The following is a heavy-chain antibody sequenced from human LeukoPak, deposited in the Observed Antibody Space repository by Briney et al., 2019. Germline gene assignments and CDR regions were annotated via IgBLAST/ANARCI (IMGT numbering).Heavy chain of an antibody. Sequence: SQTLSLTCAISGGSVSSNGATWNWIRQSPSRGLEWLGRTFYRSRWSNDYAVSVRGRITINPDTSKNQFSLQLNSVTSEDTAVYYCAVGDRSGYKDAFGVGGQGTVVTVS. CDR2: TFYRSRWSN. J-gene: IGHJ3*01. V-gene: IGHV6-1*01. CDR1: GGSVSSNGAT. D-gene: IGHD3-22*01. CDR3: AVGDRSGYKDAFGV.